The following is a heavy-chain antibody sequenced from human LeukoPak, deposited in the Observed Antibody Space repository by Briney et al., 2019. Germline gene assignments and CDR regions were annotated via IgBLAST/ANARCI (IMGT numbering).Heavy chain of an antibody. J-gene: IGHJ5*02. CDR1: GFTFSSYA. V-gene: IGHV3-30-3*01. D-gene: IGHD1-26*01. Sequence: GRSLRLSCAASGFTFSSYAMHWVRQAPGKGLEWVAVISYDGSNKYYADSVKGRFTISRDNSKNTLYLQMNSLRAEDTAVYYCARDFSLVVGASDSWGQGTLVTVS. CDR3: ARDFSLVVGASDS. CDR2: ISYDGSNK.